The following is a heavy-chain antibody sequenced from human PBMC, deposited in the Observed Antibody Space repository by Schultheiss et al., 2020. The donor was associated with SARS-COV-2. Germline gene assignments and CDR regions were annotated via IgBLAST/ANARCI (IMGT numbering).Heavy chain of an antibody. CDR1: GFTFSSYA. CDR2: IYSGGST. J-gene: IGHJ6*02. V-gene: IGHV3-66*01. D-gene: IGHD2-21*01. Sequence: GGSLRLSCVASGFTFSSYAMHWVRQAPGKGLEWVSVIYSGGSTYYADSVKGRFTISRDNSKNTLYLQMNSLRAEDTAVYYCAREQVSIDYYYYGMDVWGQGTTVTVSS. CDR3: AREQVSIDYYYYGMDV.